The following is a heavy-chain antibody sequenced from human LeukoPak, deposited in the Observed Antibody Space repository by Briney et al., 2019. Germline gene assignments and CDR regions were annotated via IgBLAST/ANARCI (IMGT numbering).Heavy chain of an antibody. CDR2: IYHSGST. V-gene: IGHV4-4*02. CDR3: ARAEGGYCSSTSCFPANYYYYYMDV. D-gene: IGHD2-2*01. Sequence: SETLSLTCTVSGGSISSSNWWSWVRQPPGKGLEWIGEIYHSGSTNYNPSLKSRVTISVDKSKNQFSLKLSSVTAADTAVYYCARAEGGYCSSTSCFPANYYYYYMDVWGKGTTVTVSS. J-gene: IGHJ6*03. CDR1: GGSISSSNW.